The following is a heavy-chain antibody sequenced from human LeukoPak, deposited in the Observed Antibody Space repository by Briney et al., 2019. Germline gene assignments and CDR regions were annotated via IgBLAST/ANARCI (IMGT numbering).Heavy chain of an antibody. CDR3: AKWGDYDVLTGYYVPDY. CDR1: GFTFSNYA. D-gene: IGHD3-9*01. CDR2: ILGSGGST. V-gene: IGHV3-23*01. Sequence: GASLRLSCAASGFTFSNYAMSWVRQAPGKGLEWVSAILGSGGSTYYADSVKGRFTVSRDNSKSTLYLQMNSLGAEDTALYYCAKWGDYDVLTGYYVPDYWGQGTLVTVSS. J-gene: IGHJ4*02.